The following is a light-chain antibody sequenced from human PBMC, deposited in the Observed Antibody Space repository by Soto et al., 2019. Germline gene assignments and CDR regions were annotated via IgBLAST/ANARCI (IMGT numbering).Light chain of an antibody. CDR1: SGDIGDYNY. J-gene: IGLJ1*01. CDR3: CSYTRSGTLI. V-gene: IGLV2-14*01. Sequence: QSALTQPASVSGSPGQSITISCVGTSGDIGDYNYVSWYQQHPGKVPKVIIYDVSNRPSGVSYRFSGTKSGNTASLTVSGLQAEDEADYYCCSYTRSGTLIXGTGTKLTVL. CDR2: DVS.